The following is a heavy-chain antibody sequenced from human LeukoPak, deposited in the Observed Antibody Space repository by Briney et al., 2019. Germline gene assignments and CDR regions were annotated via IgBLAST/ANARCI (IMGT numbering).Heavy chain of an antibody. D-gene: IGHD3-10*01. CDR2: IYNGGII. CDR1: GDSISRYY. J-gene: IGHJ5*02. CDR3: ARDSGTTGEVKFDP. Sequence: SETLSLTCTVSGDSISRYYWSWIRQPAGKGLEWIGRIYNGGIITYNPSLKSRVTMSIDTSNNQLSLRLRFVTAADTAVYYCARDSGTTGEVKFDPWGQGTLVTVSS. V-gene: IGHV4-4*07.